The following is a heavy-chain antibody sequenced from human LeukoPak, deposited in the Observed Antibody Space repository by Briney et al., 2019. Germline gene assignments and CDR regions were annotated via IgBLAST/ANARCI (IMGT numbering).Heavy chain of an antibody. CDR1: GGSISSYY. Sequence: SETLSLTCTVSGGSISSYYWSWIRQPPGKGLEWIGYIYHSGSTYYNPSLKSRVTISVDRSKNQFSLKLSSVTAADTAVYYCAREEYGHWGQGTLVTVSS. D-gene: IGHD2/OR15-2a*01. V-gene: IGHV4-59*12. CDR2: IYHSGST. J-gene: IGHJ4*02. CDR3: AREEYGH.